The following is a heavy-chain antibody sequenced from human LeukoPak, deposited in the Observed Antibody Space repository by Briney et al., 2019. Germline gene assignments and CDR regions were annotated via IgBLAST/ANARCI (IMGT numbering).Heavy chain of an antibody. V-gene: IGHV3-21*01. CDR1: GFTLDDYA. D-gene: IGHD5-18*01. Sequence: GGSLRLSCAASGFTLDDYAMHWVRQAPGKGLEWVSCISSTSSYIYYADSVRGRFTISRDNAKNSLYLQMNSLRAEDTAVYYCARGQLWQTGWFDPWGQGTLVTVSS. J-gene: IGHJ5*02. CDR2: ISSTSSYI. CDR3: ARGQLWQTGWFDP.